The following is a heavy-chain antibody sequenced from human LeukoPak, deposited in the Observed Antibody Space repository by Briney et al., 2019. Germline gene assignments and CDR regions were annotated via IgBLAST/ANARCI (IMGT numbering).Heavy chain of an antibody. D-gene: IGHD6-6*01. J-gene: IGHJ4*02. CDR2: ISTSISYI. CDR3: ARDDPSMIAALHY. CDR1: GFTFNSYS. V-gene: IGHV3-21*01. Sequence: GGSLRLSCAASGFTFNSYSMNWVRQAPGKGLEWVSSISTSISYIYYADSVKGRFTISRDNAKNSVYLQMNSLRAEDTAVYYCARDDPSMIAALHYWGQGTLVTVSS.